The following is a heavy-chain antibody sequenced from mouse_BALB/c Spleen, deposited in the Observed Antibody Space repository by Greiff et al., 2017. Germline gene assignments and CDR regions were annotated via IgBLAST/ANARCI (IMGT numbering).Heavy chain of an antibody. Sequence: VQLVESGPGLVQPSQSLSITCTVSGFSLTSYGVHWVRQSPGKGLEWLGVIWSGGSTDYNAAFISRLSISKDNSKSQVFFKMNSLQADDTAIYYCARNSGDYGGYAMDYWGQGTSVTVSS. V-gene: IGHV2-4-1*01. D-gene: IGHD2-4*01. J-gene: IGHJ4*01. CDR1: GFSLTSYG. CDR2: IWSGGST. CDR3: ARNSGDYGGYAMDY.